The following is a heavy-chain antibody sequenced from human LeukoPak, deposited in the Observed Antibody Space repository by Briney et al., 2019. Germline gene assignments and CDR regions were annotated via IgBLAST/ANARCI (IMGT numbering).Heavy chain of an antibody. CDR3: TTDQSSAYSSFDYYDSSGYYYKRT. Sequence: GGSLRLSCAASGFTFSNAWMSWVRQAPGKGLEWVGRIKSKTDGGTTGYAAPVKGRFTISRDDSKNTLYLQMNSLKTEDTAVYYCTTDQSSAYSSFDYYDSSGYYYKRTWGQGTLVTVSS. J-gene: IGHJ5*02. V-gene: IGHV3-15*01. D-gene: IGHD3-22*01. CDR2: IKSKTDGGTT. CDR1: GFTFSNAW.